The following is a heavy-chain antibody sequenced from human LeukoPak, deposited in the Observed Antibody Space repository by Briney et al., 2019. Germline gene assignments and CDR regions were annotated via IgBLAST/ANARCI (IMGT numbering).Heavy chain of an antibody. D-gene: IGHD2-15*01. CDR2: ISYDGSNR. Sequence: GGSLRLSCAASGFPFSGYGMHWVRQAPGKGLEWMAVISYDGSNRYYADSVKGRFTISRDNSRNTVSLQMNSLRTEDTAVYYWAKGRGVVVLAATNGMDVWGQGATVIVS. V-gene: IGHV3-30*18. J-gene: IGHJ6*02. CDR3: AKGRGVVVLAATNGMDV. CDR1: GFPFSGYG.